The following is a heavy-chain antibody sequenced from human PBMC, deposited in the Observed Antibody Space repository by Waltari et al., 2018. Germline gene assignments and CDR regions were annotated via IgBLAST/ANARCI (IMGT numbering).Heavy chain of an antibody. CDR2: ISDSGTII. D-gene: IGHD3-22*01. V-gene: IGHV3-48*03. J-gene: IGHJ3*02. CDR3: AGGTGNYYDGFDI. CDR1: GFTFSSYE. Sequence: ERQLVESGGGSVQPGGSLRLSCQASGFTFSSYEMKWVRQAPGKVLEWVSYISDSGTIIYYGDSVKGRFTISRDNAEKSLYLQMNSLRADDTAIYYCAGGTGNYYDGFDIWGQGTMVMVSS.